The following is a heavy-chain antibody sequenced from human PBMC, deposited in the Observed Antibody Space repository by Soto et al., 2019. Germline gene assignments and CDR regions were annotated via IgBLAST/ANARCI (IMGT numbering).Heavy chain of an antibody. D-gene: IGHD6-6*01. V-gene: IGHV1-69*01. J-gene: IGHJ4*02. CDR1: GGTFSSYA. CDR3: ARGGSSIDTYYFDY. Sequence: QVQLVQSGAEVKKPGSSVKVSCKASGGTFSSYAISWVRQAPGQGLEWMGRIIPIFGTANYAQKLQGRVTITADETTTTAYMALSSLRSENTAVYYCARGGSSIDTYYFDYWGQGTLVTVSS. CDR2: IIPIFGTA.